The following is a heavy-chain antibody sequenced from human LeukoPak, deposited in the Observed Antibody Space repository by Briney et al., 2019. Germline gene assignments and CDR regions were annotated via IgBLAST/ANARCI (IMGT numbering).Heavy chain of an antibody. D-gene: IGHD2-8*02. Sequence: PGGSLRLSCSASGFTFSTYAIHWVRQAPGKALQYVSSIGTSGISTYYADSVTGRFTISRDNSKNSLYLQMSNLRPEDTAVYYCVRGQEVVYTPTFDYWGQGVLVTVSS. CDR3: VRGQEVVYTPTFDY. CDR2: IGTSGIST. CDR1: GFTFSTYA. V-gene: IGHV3-64D*09. J-gene: IGHJ4*02.